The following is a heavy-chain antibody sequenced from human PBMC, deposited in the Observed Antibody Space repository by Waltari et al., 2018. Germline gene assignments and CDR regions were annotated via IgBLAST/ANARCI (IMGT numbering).Heavy chain of an antibody. CDR2: IAYDGSNK. CDR3: ARDRGGSLTQYYFDY. V-gene: IGHV3-30-3*01. D-gene: IGHD2-15*01. J-gene: IGHJ4*02. CDR1: GSTCSSYA. Sequence: QVQLGESGGGVVQAGRSRGLCCAASGSTCSSYAMHWVRKAAGKGLEWVAVIAYDGSNKYYAASVKGRFTISRDNSKNTLYLQMNSLRAEDTAVYYCARDRGGSLTQYYFDYWGQGTLVTVSS.